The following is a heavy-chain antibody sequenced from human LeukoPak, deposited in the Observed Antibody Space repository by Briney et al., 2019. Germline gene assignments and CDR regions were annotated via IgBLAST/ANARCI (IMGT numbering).Heavy chain of an antibody. CDR3: ATGIYYYGSGSYGRPYDY. D-gene: IGHD3-10*01. J-gene: IGHJ4*02. CDR2: IYTSGST. V-gene: IGHV4-61*02. CDR1: GGSVSSGTYY. Sequence: PSETLSLTCTVSGGSVSSGTYYWTWIRQPAGKGLEWIGRIYTSGSTNFNPSLKSRVSISLDTSQNQFSLKLSSVTAADTAVYYCATGIYYYGSGSYGRPYDYWGQGTLVTVSS.